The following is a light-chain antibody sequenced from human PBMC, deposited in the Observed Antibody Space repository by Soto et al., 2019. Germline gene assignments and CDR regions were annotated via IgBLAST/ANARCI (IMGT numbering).Light chain of an antibody. V-gene: IGKV3-20*01. J-gene: IGKJ4*01. CDR2: DAS. CDR3: QQFSSYPLT. Sequence: EFVLTQSPGTLSLSPGERATLSCRASQTVRNNYLAWYQQKRGQAPRLXIYDASSRATGIPDRFSGGGSGTEFTLTISRLEPEDFAVYYCQQFSSYPLTFGGGTKVEIK. CDR1: QTVRNNY.